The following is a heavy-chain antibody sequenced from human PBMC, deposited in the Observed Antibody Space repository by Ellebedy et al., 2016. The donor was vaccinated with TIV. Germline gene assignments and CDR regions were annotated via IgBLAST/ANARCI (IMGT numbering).Heavy chain of an antibody. CDR1: GFTFDDYG. CDR2: INWNGGST. D-gene: IGHD3-10*01. Sequence: GESLRLSXAASGFTFDDYGMSWVRQAPGKGLEWVSGINWNGGSTYYADSVKGRFTISRDNAKNSLYLQIHSLRAEDTALYYCARVWQDPGSESWSLDFWGQGTLVTVSS. V-gene: IGHV3-20*03. CDR3: ARVWQDPGSESWSLDF. J-gene: IGHJ4*02.